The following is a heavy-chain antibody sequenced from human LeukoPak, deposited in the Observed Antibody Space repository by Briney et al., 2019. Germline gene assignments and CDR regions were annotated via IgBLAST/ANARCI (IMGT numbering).Heavy chain of an antibody. Sequence: GGSLRLSCAAAGFTFSSYAISWVRQAPGKGLERVSAISGSGGSTYYADSVKGRVTISRNNSKNTLYLQMNSLRAEDTAVYYCAKAGWRGGYDLSVHWGQGTLVTVSS. D-gene: IGHD5-12*01. CDR3: AKAGWRGGYDLSVH. V-gene: IGHV3-23*01. J-gene: IGHJ4*02. CDR1: GFTFSSYA. CDR2: ISGSGGST.